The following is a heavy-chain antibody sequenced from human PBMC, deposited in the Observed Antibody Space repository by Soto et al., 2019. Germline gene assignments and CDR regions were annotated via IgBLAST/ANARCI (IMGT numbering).Heavy chain of an antibody. Sequence: ASGKVSCKASGYTFTSYDINWVRQATGQGLEWMGWMNPNSGNTGYAQKFQGRVTMTRNTSISTAYMELSSLRSEDTAVYYCAIFACISTSCYVYYYYGMDVWGQGTTVTVSS. D-gene: IGHD2-2*01. CDR3: AIFACISTSCYVYYYYGMDV. J-gene: IGHJ6*02. V-gene: IGHV1-8*01. CDR2: MNPNSGNT. CDR1: GYTFTSYD.